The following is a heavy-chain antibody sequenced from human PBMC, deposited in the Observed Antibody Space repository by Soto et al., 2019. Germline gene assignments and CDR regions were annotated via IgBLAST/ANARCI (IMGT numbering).Heavy chain of an antibody. J-gene: IGHJ4*02. Sequence: QVQLVQSGAEVKKPGSSVRVSCKASGGTFSSYAISWVRQAPGQGLEWMGGIIPIFGTENYAQKFQGRVTITADESTNTAYMELSSLRSEDTAIYYCARGGSGYTWFNEFWGQGTLVTVSS. CDR2: IIPIFGTE. V-gene: IGHV1-69*01. CDR1: GGTFSSYA. D-gene: IGHD3-22*01. CDR3: ARGGSGYTWFNEF.